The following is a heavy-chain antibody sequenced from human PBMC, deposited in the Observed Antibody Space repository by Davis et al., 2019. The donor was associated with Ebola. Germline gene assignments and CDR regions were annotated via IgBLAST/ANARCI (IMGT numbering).Heavy chain of an antibody. J-gene: IGHJ6*02. D-gene: IGHD5-18*01. CDR1: GFTFSSYA. V-gene: IGHV3-23*01. CDR3: AKDLQSYSFSPRYYYYGMDV. CDR2: ISGSGGST. Sequence: SCKASGFTFSSYAMSWVRQAPGKGLEWVSAISGSGGSTYYADSVKGRFTISRDNSKNTLYLQMNSLRAEDTAVYYCAKDLQSYSFSPRYYYYGMDVWGQGTTVTVSS.